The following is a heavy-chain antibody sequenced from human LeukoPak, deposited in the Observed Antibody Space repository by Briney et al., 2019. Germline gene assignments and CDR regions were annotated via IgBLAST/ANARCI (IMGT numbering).Heavy chain of an antibody. J-gene: IGHJ4*02. V-gene: IGHV3-21*01. D-gene: IGHD6-13*01. CDR3: ARERRPGIAAASFDY. CDR1: GFTFSSYS. CDR2: ISSSSSYI. Sequence: GGSLRLSCAASGFTFSSYSINWVRQAPGKGLEWVSSISSSSSYIYYADSVKGRFTISRDNAKNSLYLQMNSLRAEDTAVYYCARERRPGIAAASFDYWGQGTLVTVSS.